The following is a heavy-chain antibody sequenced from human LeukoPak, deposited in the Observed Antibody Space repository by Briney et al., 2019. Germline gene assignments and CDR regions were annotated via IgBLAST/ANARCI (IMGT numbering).Heavy chain of an antibody. D-gene: IGHD6-13*01. CDR2: LSGSGRGGST. CDR3: AKSLAAAGNY. V-gene: IGHV3-23*01. Sequence: GGSLRLSCAASGFTFSNAWMSWVRQAPGKGLEWVSGLSGSGRGGSTYYAASVKGRFTISRENSKNTLYLQMNSLRAEDTAVYYCAKSLAAAGNYWGQGTLVTVSS. CDR1: GFTFSNAW. J-gene: IGHJ4*02.